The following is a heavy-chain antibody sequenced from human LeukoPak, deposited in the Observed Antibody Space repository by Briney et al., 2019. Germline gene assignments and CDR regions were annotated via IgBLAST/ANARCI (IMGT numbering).Heavy chain of an antibody. Sequence: ASVKVSCKASGGTFSSYAISWVRQAPGQGLEWMGGIIPIFGTANYAQKFQGRVTITADEPTSTAYMELSSLRSEDTAVYYCARPYDFWSGRYYYYGMDVWGQGTTATVSS. CDR3: ARPYDFWSGRYYYYGMDV. CDR1: GGTFSSYA. CDR2: IIPIFGTA. J-gene: IGHJ6*02. D-gene: IGHD3-3*01. V-gene: IGHV1-69*13.